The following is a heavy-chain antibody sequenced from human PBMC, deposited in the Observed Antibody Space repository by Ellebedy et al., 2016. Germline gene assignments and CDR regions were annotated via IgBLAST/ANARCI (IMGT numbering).Heavy chain of an antibody. Sequence: SQTLSLTCAISGDSVSSNSAAWNWIRQSPSRGLEWLGRKYYRSKWYTDYAVSVKSRITINPDTSKNQFSLQLNSVTPEDSAVYFCARVRGVAVTGSNWFDPWGQGTLVTVSS. CDR2: KYYRSKWYT. J-gene: IGHJ5*02. D-gene: IGHD6-19*01. V-gene: IGHV6-1*01. CDR3: ARVRGVAVTGSNWFDP. CDR1: GDSVSSNSAA.